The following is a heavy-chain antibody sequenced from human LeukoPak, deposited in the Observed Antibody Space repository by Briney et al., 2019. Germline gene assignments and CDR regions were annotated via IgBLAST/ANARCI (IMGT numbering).Heavy chain of an antibody. CDR2: ISAYNGNT. D-gene: IGHD2-2*01. J-gene: IGHJ4*02. CDR1: GYTFTSYG. V-gene: IGHV1-18*01. Sequence: GASVKVSCKASGYTFTSYGITWVRQAPGQGLEWMGWISAYNGNTNYAQKLQGRVTMTTDTSTNTAYMELSRLRSDDTAVYYCARGRIVVVPAATPAYYFDYWGQGTLVTVSS. CDR3: ARGRIVVVPAATPAYYFDY.